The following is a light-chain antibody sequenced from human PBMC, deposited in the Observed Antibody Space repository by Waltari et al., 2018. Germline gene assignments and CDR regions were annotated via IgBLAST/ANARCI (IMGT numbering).Light chain of an antibody. Sequence: AIKLTQSPSSLSASVGDTVTITCRADQGIDGALDWYQHKPGKTPHLLIHDASTWEPGVPIRVSGSGSGTDFALTIRSLQPEDFGTDYCQHYYNSPLAFGGGTRVE. CDR1: QGIDGA. CDR3: QHYYNSPLA. V-gene: IGKV1D-13*01. J-gene: IGKJ4*01. CDR2: DAS.